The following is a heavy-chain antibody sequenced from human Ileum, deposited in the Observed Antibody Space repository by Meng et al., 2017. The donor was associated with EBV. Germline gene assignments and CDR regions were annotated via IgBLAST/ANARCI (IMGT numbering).Heavy chain of an antibody. D-gene: IGHD3-22*01. CDR2: TSHSGST. J-gene: IGHJ4*02. CDR3: ASSDYYRSDY. Sequence: VQLQESGPGLVKPWETLSLTCAVSGGSISRSDWWSWVRQPPGKGLEWIGETSHSGSTNYSPSLKSRVTISLDKSKNQLSLKLNSVTAADTAVYYCASSDYYRSDYWGQGTLVTVSS. V-gene: IGHV4-4*02. CDR1: GGSISRSDW.